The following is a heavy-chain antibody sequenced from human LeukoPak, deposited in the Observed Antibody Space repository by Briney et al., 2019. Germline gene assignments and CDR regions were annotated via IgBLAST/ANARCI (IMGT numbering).Heavy chain of an antibody. CDR3: AKDAHWALALFDY. D-gene: IGHD2-15*01. V-gene: IGHV3-74*01. CDR1: GFSFSTQR. CDR2: INIDERIT. J-gene: IGHJ4*02. Sequence: GGSLRLSCAASGFSFSTQRMHWVRQAPGKGLVWVSYINIDERITGYADSVKGRFTISRDNAKNTLYLQMNSLRAEDTAVYYCAKDAHWALALFDYWGQGTLVTVSS.